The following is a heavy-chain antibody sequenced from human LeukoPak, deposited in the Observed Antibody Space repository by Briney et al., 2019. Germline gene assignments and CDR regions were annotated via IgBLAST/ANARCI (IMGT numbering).Heavy chain of an antibody. CDR1: GFTFSSYA. Sequence: GGSLRLSCAASGFTFSSYAMHWVRQAPGKGLEWVAVISYDGSNKYYADSVKGRFTISRDNSKNTLYLQMNSLRAEDTAVYYCARDFRGDFYLPVDYWGQGTLVTVSS. V-gene: IGHV3-30*04. CDR3: ARDFRGDFYLPVDY. J-gene: IGHJ4*02. D-gene: IGHD7-27*01. CDR2: ISYDGSNK.